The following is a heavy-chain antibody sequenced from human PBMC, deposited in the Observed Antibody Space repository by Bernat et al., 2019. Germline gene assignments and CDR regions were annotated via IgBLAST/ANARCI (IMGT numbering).Heavy chain of an antibody. D-gene: IGHD6-6*01. V-gene: IGHV3-30*18. CDR2: ISYDGSNK. CDR1: GFTFSSYG. J-gene: IGHJ5*02. Sequence: QVQLVESGGGVVQPGRSLRLSCAASGFTFSSYGMHWVRQAPGKGLEWVAVISYDGSNKYYADSVKGRFTISRDNSKNTLYLQMNSLRAEDTAVYYCAKGSPYSRSSGLGRWFDPWGQGTLVTVSS. CDR3: AKGSPYSRSSGLGRWFDP.